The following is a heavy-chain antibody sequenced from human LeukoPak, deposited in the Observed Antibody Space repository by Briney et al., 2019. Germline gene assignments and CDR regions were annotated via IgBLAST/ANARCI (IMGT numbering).Heavy chain of an antibody. CDR2: IYTSGST. CDR1: GGSISSGSYY. Sequence: SETLSLTCTVSGGSISSGSYYWSWIRQPAGKGLEWIGRIYTSGSTNYNPSLKSRVTISVDTSKNQFSLKLSSVTAADTAVYYCAGGLYGDYLAWGQGTLVTVSS. CDR3: AGGLYGDYLA. J-gene: IGHJ4*02. V-gene: IGHV4-61*02. D-gene: IGHD4-17*01.